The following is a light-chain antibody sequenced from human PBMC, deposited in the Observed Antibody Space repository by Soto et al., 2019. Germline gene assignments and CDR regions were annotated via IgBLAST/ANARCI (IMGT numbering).Light chain of an antibody. CDR2: GAS. V-gene: IGKV3-15*01. J-gene: IGKJ4*01. CDR3: QQYNKFPSLT. CDR1: QSVSSN. Sequence: EIVMTQSPATLSVSPGARATLSCRASQSVSSNLAWYHQKPGQAPRLLIYGASTRATGIPARFSGSGSGTEFTLTISSLQSEDFAVYYCQQYNKFPSLTFGGGTKVEIK.